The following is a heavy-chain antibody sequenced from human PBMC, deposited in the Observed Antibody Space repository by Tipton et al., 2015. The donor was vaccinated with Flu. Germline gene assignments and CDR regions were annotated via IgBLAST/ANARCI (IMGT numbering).Heavy chain of an antibody. V-gene: IGHV3-53*01. CDR2: LYSDDST. Sequence: SLRLSCAASGFTVSSNYMSWVRQAPGKGLEWVSVLYSDDSTSYADSVKGRFTISRDNSKDTLYLQMNSLRAEDTAVYYCACTYDNRGFDYWGQGTLVTVSS. J-gene: IGHJ4*02. CDR1: GFTVSSNY. D-gene: IGHD3-22*01. CDR3: ACTYDNRGFDY.